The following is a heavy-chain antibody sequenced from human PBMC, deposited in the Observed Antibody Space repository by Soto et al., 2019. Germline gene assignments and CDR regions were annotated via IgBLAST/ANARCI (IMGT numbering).Heavy chain of an antibody. CDR2: IYYSGST. CDR1: GGSISSSSYY. Sequence: SETLSLTCTVSGGSISSSSYYWGWTRQPPGKGLEWIGSIYYSGSTYYNPSLKSRVTISVDTSKNQFSLKLSSVTAADTAVYYCARQGVTTGDYYGMDVWGRGTTVTVSS. D-gene: IGHD4-17*01. V-gene: IGHV4-39*01. CDR3: ARQGVTTGDYYGMDV. J-gene: IGHJ6*02.